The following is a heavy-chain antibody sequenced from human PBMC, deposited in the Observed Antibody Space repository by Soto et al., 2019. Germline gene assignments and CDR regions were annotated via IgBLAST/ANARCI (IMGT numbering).Heavy chain of an antibody. CDR2: IYWNDDK. Sequence: SGPTLVKPTQTLTLTCTFSGFSLSTSGVGVGWIRQPPGKALEWLALIYWNDDKRYSPSLKSRLTITKDTSKNQVVLTMTNMDPVDTATYYCAYLQKRGYSYGDIDYWGQGTLVTVSS. CDR1: GFSLSTSGVG. D-gene: IGHD5-18*01. J-gene: IGHJ4*02. CDR3: AYLQKRGYSYGDIDY. V-gene: IGHV2-5*01.